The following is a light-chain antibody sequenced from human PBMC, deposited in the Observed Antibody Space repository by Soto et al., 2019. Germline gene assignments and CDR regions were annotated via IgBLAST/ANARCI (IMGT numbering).Light chain of an antibody. J-gene: IGKJ1*01. CDR3: QQRYSTPWT. Sequence: DIQMTQSPSSVSAAVGDRVSITCRASQTSGRFLNWYQQKPGKDPKLLIYGASVLLNWAPSRFSGSGSGTEFTLTIASLQPEDFATYYCQQRYSTPWTFGPGTKGEMK. CDR1: QTSGRF. CDR2: GAS. V-gene: IGKV1-39*01.